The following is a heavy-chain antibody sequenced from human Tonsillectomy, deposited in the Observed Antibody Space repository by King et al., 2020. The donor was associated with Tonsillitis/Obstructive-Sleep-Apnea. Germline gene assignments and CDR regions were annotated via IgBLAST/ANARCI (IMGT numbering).Heavy chain of an antibody. CDR2: ISHNGSP. J-gene: IGHJ3*02. CDR1: GGSFSGYY. Sequence: VQLQQWGAGLLKPSETLSLTCAVYGGSFSGYYWSWIRQPPGKGLEWMGEISHNGSPNYNPSLKSRVTISVDTSRNPFSLRLTSITAADTAVYYCAKGGLAQDAFDIWGQGTMVTVSS. V-gene: IGHV4-34*01. CDR3: AKGGLAQDAFDI.